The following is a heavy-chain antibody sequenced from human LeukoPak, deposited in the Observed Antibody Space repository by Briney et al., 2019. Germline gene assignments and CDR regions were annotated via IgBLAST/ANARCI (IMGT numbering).Heavy chain of an antibody. Sequence: ASVKVSCKASGYTFTGYYMHWVRQAPGQGLEWMGWINPNSGGTNYAQKFQGRVTMTRDTSISTAYMELSRLRSDDTAVYYCARVGASYPGYYFDYWGQETLVTVSS. V-gene: IGHV1-2*02. D-gene: IGHD1-26*01. J-gene: IGHJ4*02. CDR1: GYTFTGYY. CDR2: INPNSGGT. CDR3: ARVGASYPGYYFDY.